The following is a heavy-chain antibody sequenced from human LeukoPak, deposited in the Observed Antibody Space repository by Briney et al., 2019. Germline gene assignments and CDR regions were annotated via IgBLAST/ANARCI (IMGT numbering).Heavy chain of an antibody. J-gene: IGHJ6*02. D-gene: IGHD2-21*01. CDR3: ARGNSVSYYYNAMDV. CDR2: ISYDGSKK. CDR1: GFTVSSHY. Sequence: GGSLRLSCAASGFTVSSHYISWVRQAPGKGLEWVTAISYDGSKKYDADADSVKGRFTISRDNSKNTLYLQMNSLRAEDTAVYHCARGNSVSYYYNAMDVWGQGTTVTVSS. V-gene: IGHV3-30-3*01.